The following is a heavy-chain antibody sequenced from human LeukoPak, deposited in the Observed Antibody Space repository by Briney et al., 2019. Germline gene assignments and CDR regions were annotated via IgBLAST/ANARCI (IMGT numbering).Heavy chain of an antibody. J-gene: IGHJ4*02. CDR2: IKQDGSEK. V-gene: IGHV3-7*01. D-gene: IGHD3-22*01. CDR3: AREYDSSGYYYAN. CDR1: GFTFSSYW. Sequence: PGGSLRLSSAASGFTFSSYWMSWVRQAPGKGLEWVANIKQDGSEKYYVDSVKGRFTTSRDNAKNSLYLQMNSLRAEDTAVYYCAREYDSSGYYYANWGQGTLVTVSS.